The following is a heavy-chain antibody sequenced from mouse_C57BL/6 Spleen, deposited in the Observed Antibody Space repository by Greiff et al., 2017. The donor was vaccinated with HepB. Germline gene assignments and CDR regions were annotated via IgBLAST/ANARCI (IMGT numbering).Heavy chain of an antibody. Sequence: VQLQQPGAELVRPGTSVKLSCKASGYTFTSYWMHWVKQRPGQGLEWIGVIDPSDSYTNYNQKFKGKATLTVDTSSSTAYMQLSSLTYEDSAVYYCAREGSNYERGFDYWGKGTTLTVSS. CDR3: AREGSNYERGFDY. V-gene: IGHV1-59*01. CDR2: IDPSDSYT. D-gene: IGHD2-5*01. CDR1: GYTFTSYW. J-gene: IGHJ2*01.